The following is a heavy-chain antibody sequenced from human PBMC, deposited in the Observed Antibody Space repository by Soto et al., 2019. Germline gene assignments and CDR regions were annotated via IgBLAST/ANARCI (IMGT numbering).Heavy chain of an antibody. Sequence: GGSLRLSCAASGFTFGDYAMHWVRQAPGKGLEWVSGISWNSGSIGYADSVKGRFTISRDNAKNSLYLQMNSLRAEDTALYYCAKFQGVGSWYPYAFDIWGQGTMVTVSS. CDR2: ISWNSGSI. J-gene: IGHJ3*02. CDR3: AKFQGVGSWYPYAFDI. CDR1: GFTFGDYA. V-gene: IGHV3-9*01. D-gene: IGHD6-13*01.